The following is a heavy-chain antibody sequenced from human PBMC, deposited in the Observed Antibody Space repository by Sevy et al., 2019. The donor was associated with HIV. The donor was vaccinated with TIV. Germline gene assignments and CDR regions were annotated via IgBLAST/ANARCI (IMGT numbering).Heavy chain of an antibody. CDR3: ARENTMIEEPGWFDP. Sequence: GGSLRLSCAASGFTFSDYYMSWIRQAPGKGLEWVSYIDRSGSTINYADSVKGRFTTSRDNAKKSVYLQINSLRAEDTAVYYCARENTMIEEPGWFDPWGQGTLVTVSS. V-gene: IGHV3-11*01. CDR1: GFTFSDYY. J-gene: IGHJ5*02. D-gene: IGHD3-22*01. CDR2: IDRSGSTI.